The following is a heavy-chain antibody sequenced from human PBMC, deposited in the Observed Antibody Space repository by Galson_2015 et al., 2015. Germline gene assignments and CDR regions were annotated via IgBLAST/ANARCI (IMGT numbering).Heavy chain of an antibody. J-gene: IGHJ4*02. CDR3: VAGTGWLPDY. CDR2: IKHDGREK. V-gene: IGHV3-7*01. Sequence: SLRLSCAASGFSFSNYWLNWVRQAPGKGLEWVATIKHDGREKYYVDSVKGRFTISRDNAANLMYLQMNGLRAGDSAVYYCVAGTGWLPDYWGQGTRVTVSS. CDR1: GFSFSNYW. D-gene: IGHD6-19*01.